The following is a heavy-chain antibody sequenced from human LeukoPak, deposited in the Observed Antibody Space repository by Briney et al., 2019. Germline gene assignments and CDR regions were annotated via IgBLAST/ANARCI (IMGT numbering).Heavy chain of an antibody. V-gene: IGHV3-30*02. Sequence: PGRSLRLSCAASGFSFSTYAMHWVRQAPGKGLEWVAFIPYDGSDKYYADSVKGRFTISRDNSKNTLCLQMNSLRAEDTAVYYCAGDSDYWGQGTLVTVSS. J-gene: IGHJ4*02. CDR3: AGDSDY. CDR1: GFSFSTYA. CDR2: IPYDGSDK.